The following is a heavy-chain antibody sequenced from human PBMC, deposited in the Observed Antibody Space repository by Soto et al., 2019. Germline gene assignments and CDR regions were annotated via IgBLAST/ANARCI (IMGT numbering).Heavy chain of an antibody. CDR2: VHHSGTS. CDR1: GGSVNSPNF. CDR3: GRANPSGSPIDS. J-gene: IGHJ4*02. V-gene: IGHV4-4*02. Sequence: QVQLQQSGPGLVKPSGTLSLTCAVSGGSVNSPNFWNWVRQPPEKGLEWIGEVHHSGTSNYSPSLKTRLTLSVEKSNNEVSMNLRSVTAADTAIYYCGRANPSGSPIDSWGQGILVTVSS. D-gene: IGHD6-19*01.